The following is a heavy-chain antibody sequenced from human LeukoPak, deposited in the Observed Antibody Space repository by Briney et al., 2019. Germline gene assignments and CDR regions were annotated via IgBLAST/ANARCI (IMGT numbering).Heavy chain of an antibody. D-gene: IGHD3-22*01. CDR1: GFTFSGSA. V-gene: IGHV3-73*01. J-gene: IGHJ4*02. Sequence: GGSLRLSCAASGFTFSGSAMHWVRQASGKGLEWVGRVRSKANSYATAYAASVKGRFTISRDDSKNTAYLQMNSLKTEDTAVYYCTSDNSGYYYVNYWGQGTLVTVSS. CDR2: VRSKANSYAT. CDR3: TSDNSGYYYVNY.